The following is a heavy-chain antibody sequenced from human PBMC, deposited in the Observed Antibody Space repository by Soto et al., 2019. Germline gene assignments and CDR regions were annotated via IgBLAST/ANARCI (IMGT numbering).Heavy chain of an antibody. J-gene: IGHJ6*03. V-gene: IGHV1-2*04. Sequence: ASVKVSCKASGYTFTGYYMHWVRQAPGQGLEWMGWINPNSGGTNYAQKFQGWVTMTRDTSISTAYMELSRLRSDDTAVYYCACSISISERGTNYYYYYYMDVWGKGTTVTVSS. CDR1: GYTFTGYY. CDR2: INPNSGGT. D-gene: IGHD2-2*01. CDR3: ACSISISERGTNYYYYYYMDV.